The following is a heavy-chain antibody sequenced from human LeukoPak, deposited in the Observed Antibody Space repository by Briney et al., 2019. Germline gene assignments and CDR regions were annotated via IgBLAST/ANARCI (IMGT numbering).Heavy chain of an antibody. Sequence: GGSLRLSCAASGFTFSNYTMNWVRQAPGKGLEWVSSISSSSIYIYYADSVKGRFTVSRDNAKNSLFLQMNSLRAEDPAMYYCARDGSATPNTGAYWGQGTLVTVSS. CDR1: GFTFSNYT. J-gene: IGHJ4*02. CDR3: ARDGSATPNTGAY. D-gene: IGHD3-10*01. CDR2: ISSSSIYI. V-gene: IGHV3-21*01.